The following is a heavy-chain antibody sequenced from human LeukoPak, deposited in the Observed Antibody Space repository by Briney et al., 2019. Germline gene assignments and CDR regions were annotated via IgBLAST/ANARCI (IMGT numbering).Heavy chain of an antibody. D-gene: IGHD5-12*01. V-gene: IGHV3-21*01. CDR1: GFTFSSYS. Sequence: GGSLRLSCAASGFTFSSYSMNWVRQAPGKGLEWVSSISSSSYIYYADSVKGRFTISRDNAKNSLYLQMNSLRAEDTAVYYCARDLFSGYGDYWGQGTLATVSS. J-gene: IGHJ4*02. CDR3: ARDLFSGYGDY. CDR2: ISSSSYI.